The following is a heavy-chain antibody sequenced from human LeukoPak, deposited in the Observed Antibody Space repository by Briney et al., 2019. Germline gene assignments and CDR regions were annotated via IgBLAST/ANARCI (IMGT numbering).Heavy chain of an antibody. V-gene: IGHV1-2*02. CDR1: GYTFTGYY. Sequence: ASVKVSCKASGYTFTGYYMHWVQQAPGQGLEWMGWINPNSGGTNYAQKFQGRVTMTRDTSISTAYMELSRLRSDDTAVYYCARDRIQLWPGVRRYYGMDVWGQGTTVTVSS. CDR3: ARDRIQLWPGVRRYYGMDV. CDR2: INPNSGGT. J-gene: IGHJ6*02. D-gene: IGHD5-18*01.